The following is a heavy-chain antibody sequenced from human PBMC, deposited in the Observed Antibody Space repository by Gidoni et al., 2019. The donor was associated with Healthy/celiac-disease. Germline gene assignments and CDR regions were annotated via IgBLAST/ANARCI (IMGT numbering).Heavy chain of an antibody. V-gene: IGHV1-2*02. Sequence: QVQLVQSGAEVKKPGASVKVSCKASGYTFTGYDMHWVRHAPGQGLEWMGWINPNSGGTNYAQKFQGRVTMTRDTSISTAYMELSRLRSDDTAVYYCARGTMVRRVIGWFDPWGQGTLVTVSS. D-gene: IGHD3-10*01. J-gene: IGHJ5*02. CDR1: GYTFTGYD. CDR2: INPNSGGT. CDR3: ARGTMVRRVIGWFDP.